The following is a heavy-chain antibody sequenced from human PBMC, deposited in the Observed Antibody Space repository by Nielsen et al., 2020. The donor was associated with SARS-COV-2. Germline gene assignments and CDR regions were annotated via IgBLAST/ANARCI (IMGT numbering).Heavy chain of an antibody. CDR3: ARSEWELLYRGTFDY. D-gene: IGHD1-26*01. J-gene: IGHJ4*02. V-gene: IGHV4-61*01. Sequence: SETLSLTCTVSGGSVSSGSYYWSWIRQPPGKGLEWIGYIYYSGSTNYNPSLKSRVTISVDTSKNQFSLKLSSVTAAVTAVYYCARSEWELLYRGTFDYWGQGTLVTVSS. CDR1: GGSVSSGSYY. CDR2: IYYSGST.